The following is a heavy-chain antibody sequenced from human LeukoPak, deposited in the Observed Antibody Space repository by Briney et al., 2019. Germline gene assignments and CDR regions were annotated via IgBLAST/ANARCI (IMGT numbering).Heavy chain of an antibody. CDR2: VFYGVST. J-gene: IGHJ6*03. CDR3: ARLHCSSTSCYDYYYYMDV. Sequence: SETLSLTCTVSGASVSSHYWSWLRQPPGEGLEWIGFVFYGVSTFYNPSLRSRVTISVDTSKKQASLKLSSVTAADTGVYYCARLHCSSTSCYDYYYYMDVWGKGTTVIVSS. D-gene: IGHD2-2*01. CDR1: GASVSSHY. V-gene: IGHV4-59*08.